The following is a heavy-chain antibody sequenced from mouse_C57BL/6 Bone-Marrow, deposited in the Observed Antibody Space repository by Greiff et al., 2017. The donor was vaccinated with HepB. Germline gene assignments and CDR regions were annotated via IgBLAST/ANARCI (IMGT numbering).Heavy chain of an antibody. V-gene: IGHV1-81*01. CDR2: IYPRSGNT. D-gene: IGHD1-1*01. CDR1: GYTFTSYG. CDR3: ARSTTVVAPYFDV. J-gene: IGHJ1*03. Sequence: QVQLKESGAELARPGASVKLSCKASGYTFTSYGISWVKQRTGQGLEWIGEIYPRSGNTYYNEKFKGKATLTADKSSSTAYMELRSLTSEDSAAYFCARSTTVVAPYFDVWGTGTTVTVSS.